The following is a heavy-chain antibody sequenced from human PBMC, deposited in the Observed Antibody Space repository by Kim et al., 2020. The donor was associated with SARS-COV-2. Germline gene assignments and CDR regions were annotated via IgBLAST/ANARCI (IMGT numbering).Heavy chain of an antibody. Sequence: GGSLRLSCAASGFTFSNAWMSWVRQAPGKGLEWVGRIKSKTDGGTTDYAAPVKGRFTISRDDSKNTLYLQMNSLKTEDTAVYYCTTDPGIAVAVDPFDYWGQGTLVTVSS. J-gene: IGHJ4*02. CDR1: GFTFSNAW. CDR3: TTDPGIAVAVDPFDY. D-gene: IGHD6-19*01. V-gene: IGHV3-15*01. CDR2: IKSKTDGGTT.